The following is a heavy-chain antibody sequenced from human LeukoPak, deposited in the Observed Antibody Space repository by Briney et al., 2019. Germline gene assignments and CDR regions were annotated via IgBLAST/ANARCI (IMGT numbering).Heavy chain of an antibody. CDR2: IYPGGSDT. J-gene: IGHJ4*02. CDR3: ARPFHSSSWTRDQSDY. V-gene: IGHV5-51*01. Sequence: GESLKISCKGSGYSFTSYWIGWVRQMPGKGLEWMGIIYPGGSDTRYSPSFQGQVTISADKSISTAYLQWSSLKASDTAMYYCARPFHSSSWTRDQSDYWGQGTLVTVSS. CDR1: GYSFTSYW. D-gene: IGHD6-13*01.